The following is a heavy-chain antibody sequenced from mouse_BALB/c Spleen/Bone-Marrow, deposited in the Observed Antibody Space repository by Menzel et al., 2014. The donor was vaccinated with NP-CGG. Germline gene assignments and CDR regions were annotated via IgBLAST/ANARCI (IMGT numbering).Heavy chain of an antibody. CDR2: ISTYYGDA. CDR3: ARRGRYDGFYY. J-gene: IGHJ2*01. V-gene: IGHV1S137*01. CDR1: GYTFTDYA. Sequence: QVQLKDSGAELVRPGVSVKISCKGSGYTFTDYAMHWVKQSHAKSLEWIGVISTYYGDASYNQKFKGKATMTVDKSSSTAYMELARLTSEDSAIYYCARRGRYDGFYYLGQGTTLAISS. D-gene: IGHD2-14*01.